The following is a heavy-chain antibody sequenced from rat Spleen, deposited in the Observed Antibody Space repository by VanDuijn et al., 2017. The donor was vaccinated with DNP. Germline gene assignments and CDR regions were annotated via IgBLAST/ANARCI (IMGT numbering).Heavy chain of an antibody. CDR2: ISSGGST. CDR3: TRDDSGPYY. CDR1: GFSLTSYG. V-gene: IGHV2S12*01. J-gene: IGHJ2*01. Sequence: QVQLKESGPGLVQPSQTLSLTCTVSGFSLTSYGVSWVRQPPEKGLEWIAAISSGGSTYYNSALKSRLSISRDTSKSQVFLKMNSLQTEDTAIYFCTRDDSGPYYWGQGVMVTVSS. D-gene: IGHD1-1*01.